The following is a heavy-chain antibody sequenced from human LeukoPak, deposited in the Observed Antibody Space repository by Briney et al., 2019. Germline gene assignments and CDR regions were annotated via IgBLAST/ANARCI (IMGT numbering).Heavy chain of an antibody. D-gene: IGHD1-26*01. CDR2: MNPNSGNR. Sequence: ASVKVSCKASGYTFTSYDINWVRQATGQGLEWMGWMNPNSGNRGYAQKFQGRDSTTRNTSISTAYMELSSLSSEDTAVYYCARGPLLQGGSYSFGYWGQGTLVTVSS. CDR3: ARGPLLQGGSYSFGY. V-gene: IGHV1-8*03. CDR1: GYTFTSYD. J-gene: IGHJ4*02.